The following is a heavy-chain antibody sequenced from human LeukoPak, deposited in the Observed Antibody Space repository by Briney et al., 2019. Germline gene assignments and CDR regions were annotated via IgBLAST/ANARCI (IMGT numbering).Heavy chain of an antibody. V-gene: IGHV1-58*02. J-gene: IGHJ4*02. CDR1: GFTFTSSA. CDR2: IVVGSGNT. D-gene: IGHD3-16*01. CDR3: AAALNDYVWGSLDY. Sequence: SVKVSCKASGFTFTSSAMQWVRQARGQRLEWIGWIVVGSGNTNHAQKFQERVTITRDMSTSTAYMELSSLRSEDTAVYYCAAALNDYVWGSLDYWGQGTLVTVSS.